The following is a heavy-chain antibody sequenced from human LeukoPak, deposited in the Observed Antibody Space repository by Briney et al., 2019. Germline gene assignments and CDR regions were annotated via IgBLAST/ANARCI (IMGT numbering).Heavy chain of an antibody. CDR3: ARDVYYYDSSGYPGGY. V-gene: IGHV1-2*02. CDR2: INPNSGGT. D-gene: IGHD3-22*01. J-gene: IGHJ4*02. CDR1: GYTFTGYY. Sequence: ASVKVSCKASGYTFTGYYMHWVRQAPGQGLEWMGWINPNSGGTNYAQKLQGRVTMTTDTSTSTAYMELRSLRSDDTAVYYCARDVYYYDSSGYPGGYWGQGTLVTVSS.